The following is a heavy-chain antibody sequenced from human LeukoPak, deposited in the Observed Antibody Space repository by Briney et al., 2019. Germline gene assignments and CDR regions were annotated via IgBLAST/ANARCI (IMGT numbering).Heavy chain of an antibody. CDR2: ISAYNGNT. CDR3: ARDRPRIAVAGPMSFDY. D-gene: IGHD6-19*01. J-gene: IGHJ4*02. Sequence: GASVKVSCKASGYTFTGYYMHWVRQAPGQGLEWMGWISAYNGNTNYAQKLQGRVTMTTDTSTSTAYMELRSLRSDDTAVYYCARDRPRIAVAGPMSFDYWGQGTLVTVSS. V-gene: IGHV1-18*04. CDR1: GYTFTGYY.